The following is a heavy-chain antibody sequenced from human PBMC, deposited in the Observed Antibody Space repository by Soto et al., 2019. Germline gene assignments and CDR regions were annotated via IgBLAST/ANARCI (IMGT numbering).Heavy chain of an antibody. CDR3: AIVVRFFGGHAGY. CDR1: GYTFPEFD. CDR2: MNTNTGNT. D-gene: IGHD3-3*01. V-gene: IGHV1-8*01. J-gene: IGHJ4*02. Sequence: QVLLVQSGADVKKPGASVKVSCKTSGYTFPEFDINWVRLAPGQGLEWRGWMNTNTGNTGYPQKFQGRVTMTRDTSISTAYMARRRLRSEDSAVYYCAIVVRFFGGHAGYWGQGTLVTVSS.